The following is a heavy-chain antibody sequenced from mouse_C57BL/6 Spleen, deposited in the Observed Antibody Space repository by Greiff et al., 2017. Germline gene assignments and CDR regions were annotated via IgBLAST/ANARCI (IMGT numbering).Heavy chain of an antibody. J-gene: IGHJ1*03. CDR1: GYTFTDYY. CDR3: ARRANWDEGWYFDV. CDR2: INPNNGGT. D-gene: IGHD4-1*01. Sequence: EVQLQQSGPELVKPGASVKISCKASGYTFTDYYMNWVKQSHGKSLEWIGDINPNNGGTSYNQKFKGKATLTVDKSSSTAYMELRSLTSEDSAVYYCARRANWDEGWYFDVWGTGTTVTVSS. V-gene: IGHV1-26*01.